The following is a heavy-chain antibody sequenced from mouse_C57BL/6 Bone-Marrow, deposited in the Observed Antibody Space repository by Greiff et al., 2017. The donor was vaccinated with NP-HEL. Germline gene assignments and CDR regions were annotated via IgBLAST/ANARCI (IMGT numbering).Heavy chain of an antibody. CDR1: GYTFTSYW. J-gene: IGHJ2*01. D-gene: IGHD4-1*01. Sequence: QVQLKQPGAELVKPGASVKLSCKASGYTFTSYWMQWVKQRPGQGLEWIGEIDPSDSYTTYNQKFKGKATLTVDTSSSTAYMQLSSLTSEDSAVYYCARCDWDAGFFDYWGQGTTLTVSS. V-gene: IGHV1-50*01. CDR3: ARCDWDAGFFDY. CDR2: IDPSDSYT.